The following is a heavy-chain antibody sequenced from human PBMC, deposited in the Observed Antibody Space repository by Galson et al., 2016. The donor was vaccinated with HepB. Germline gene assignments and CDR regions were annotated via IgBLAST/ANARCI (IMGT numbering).Heavy chain of an antibody. Sequence: VKVSCKASGYTFTSYDLNWVRQAPGQGLECMGWMNPNSGNTGYAPKFQGRVTMTWDTSISTAYVELSSLTSEDTAVYYCARTLVRGVFGKDVWGQGTTVTVSS. J-gene: IGHJ6*02. D-gene: IGHD3-10*01. CDR3: ARTLVRGVFGKDV. CDR2: MNPNSGNT. V-gene: IGHV1-8*01. CDR1: GYTFTSYD.